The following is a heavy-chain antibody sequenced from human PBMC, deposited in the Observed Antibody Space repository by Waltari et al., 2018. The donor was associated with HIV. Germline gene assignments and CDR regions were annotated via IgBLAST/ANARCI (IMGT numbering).Heavy chain of an antibody. V-gene: IGHV3-7*01. CDR1: GFTFSFYW. J-gene: IGHJ4*02. CDR2: INQAGTER. CDR3: ATTHGSGAYDNDFDY. D-gene: IGHD3-10*01. Sequence: EVKLEESGGGWVQPGGSLTLTCEASGFTFSFYWLSWVRQAPGKGLEWVANINQAGTERHYVDSVSGRFTISRDNGKTSLFLQMNSLSVEDTAVYYCATTHGSGAYDNDFDYWGQGTLV.